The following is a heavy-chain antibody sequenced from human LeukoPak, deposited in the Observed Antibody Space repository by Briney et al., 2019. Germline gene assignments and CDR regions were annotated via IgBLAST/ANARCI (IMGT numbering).Heavy chain of an antibody. CDR3: ALRPDIVATISSDY. D-gene: IGHD5-12*01. Sequence: ASVKVSCKVSGYTLTELSMNWVRQAPGKGLEWMGGFDPEDGETIYAQKFQGRVTMTEDTSTDTAYMELSSLRSEDTAVYYCALRPDIVATISSDYWGQGTLVTVSS. J-gene: IGHJ4*02. CDR1: GYTLTELS. CDR2: FDPEDGET. V-gene: IGHV1-24*01.